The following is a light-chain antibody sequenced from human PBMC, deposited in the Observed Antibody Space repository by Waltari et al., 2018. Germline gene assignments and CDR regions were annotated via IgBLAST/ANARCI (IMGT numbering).Light chain of an antibody. V-gene: IGLV7-43*01. Sequence: QTVVTQEPSLTVSPGGTVTLTCPSSTGAVAGDFYPSWFQQMPGQAPRALIFGSTNKYSWTPARFSGSLLGGKAALTLSGAQPEDEADYYCLLHFGGDQLVFGGGTKLTVL. CDR2: GST. CDR3: LLHFGGDQLV. J-gene: IGLJ3*02. CDR1: TGAVAGDFY.